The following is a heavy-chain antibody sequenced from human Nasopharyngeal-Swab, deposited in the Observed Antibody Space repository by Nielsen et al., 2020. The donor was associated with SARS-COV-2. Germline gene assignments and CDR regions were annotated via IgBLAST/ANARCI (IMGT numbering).Heavy chain of an antibody. Sequence: GGSLRLSCAASGFIFSGSSMHWVRQASGKGLEWVGRIGDKDHNYATTYGAAVKGRFTISRDDSKNTAFLQMDSLETEDTALYYCTTDYYFDYWGQGTLVTVSS. J-gene: IGHJ4*02. V-gene: IGHV3-73*01. CDR1: GFIFSGSS. CDR3: TTDYYFDY. CDR2: IGDKDHNYAT.